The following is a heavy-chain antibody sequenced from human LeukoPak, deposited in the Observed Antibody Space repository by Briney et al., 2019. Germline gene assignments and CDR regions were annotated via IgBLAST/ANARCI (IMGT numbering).Heavy chain of an antibody. J-gene: IGHJ6*02. Sequence: GGSLRLSCAASGFTVSSNYMSWVRQAPGKGLGWGSVIYSGGSTYSADCVNGRFTISRHNSKNTLYLQMNSLRAEDTAVYYCAAGSGSYYTRYYYGMDVWGQGTTVTVSS. D-gene: IGHD3-10*01. V-gene: IGHV3-53*04. CDR2: IYSGGST. CDR1: GFTVSSNY. CDR3: AAGSGSYYTRYYYGMDV.